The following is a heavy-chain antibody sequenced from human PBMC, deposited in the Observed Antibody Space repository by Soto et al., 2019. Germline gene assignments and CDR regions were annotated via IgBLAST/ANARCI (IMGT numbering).Heavy chain of an antibody. Sequence: GGSLRLSCAASGFTFDDYAMHWVRQAPGKGLEWVSGISWNSGSIGYADSVKGRFTISRDNAKNSLYLQMNSLRAEDTALYYCARDQLYYNDISGRPLNAFDVWGQGTMVTVSS. CDR2: ISWNSGSI. V-gene: IGHV3-9*01. D-gene: IGHD3-22*01. J-gene: IGHJ3*01. CDR1: GFTFDDYA. CDR3: ARDQLYYNDISGRPLNAFDV.